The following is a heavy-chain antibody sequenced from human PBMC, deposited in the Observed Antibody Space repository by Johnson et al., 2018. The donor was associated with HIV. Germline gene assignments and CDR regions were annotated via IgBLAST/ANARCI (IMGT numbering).Heavy chain of an antibody. CDR3: ARATTPHDAFDI. CDR1: GFTFSRYA. J-gene: IGHJ3*02. Sequence: QVQLVESGGGVVQPGRSLRLSCAASGFTFSRYAMHWVRQAPGKGLEWLAVISYDGSNKYYADSVKGRFTISRDNSKNTLYLQMNSLRAEDTAVYYCARATTPHDAFDIWGQGTMVTVSS. CDR2: ISYDGSNK. D-gene: IGHD1-1*01. V-gene: IGHV3-30*14.